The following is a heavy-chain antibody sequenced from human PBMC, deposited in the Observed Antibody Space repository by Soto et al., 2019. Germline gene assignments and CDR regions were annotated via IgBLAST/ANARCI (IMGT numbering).Heavy chain of an antibody. CDR1: GYSISSGYH. D-gene: IGHD2-15*01. V-gene: IGHV4-38-2*02. CDR3: ARQDRVVAEGRWFDP. Sequence: ASETLSLTCTVSGYSISSGYHWAWIRQPPGKGLEWLGSVHYSGNTYYNPSLKSRLTISVDKSKNQFSLNLSFVTAADTAVYYCARQDRVVAEGRWFDPWGQGTLVTVSS. J-gene: IGHJ5*02. CDR2: VHYSGNT.